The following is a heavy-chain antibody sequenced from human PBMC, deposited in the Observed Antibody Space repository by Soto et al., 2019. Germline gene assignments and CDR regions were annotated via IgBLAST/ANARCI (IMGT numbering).Heavy chain of an antibody. CDR3: APCEQSRGQIFTEY. Sequence: SETLSLTCASSVCTISNDVWCTWVRQPRGKGLEGIGEVYNTGSAAYSTSLKSRVTISVDKSKNQFYLKLNTVTAADTPVYYCAPCEQSRGQIFTEYWGQG. CDR2: VYNTGSA. D-gene: IGHD3-3*01. J-gene: IGHJ4*03. CDR1: VCTISNDVW. V-gene: IGHV4-4*02.